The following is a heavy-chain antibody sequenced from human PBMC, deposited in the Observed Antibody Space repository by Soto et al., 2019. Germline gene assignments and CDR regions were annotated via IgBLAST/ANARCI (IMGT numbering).Heavy chain of an antibody. D-gene: IGHD4-17*01. CDR3: ARGRYGDYAFDP. Sequence: EVQLVESGGGLVQPGGSLRLSCAASGFTFSSYDMHWVRQATGKGLEWVSAIGTAGDTYYPGSVKGRFTISRENAKNSLYLQMNSLRAGDRAVYYCARGRYGDYAFDPWGQGTLVTVSS. CDR2: IGTAGDT. CDR1: GFTFSSYD. V-gene: IGHV3-13*01. J-gene: IGHJ5*02.